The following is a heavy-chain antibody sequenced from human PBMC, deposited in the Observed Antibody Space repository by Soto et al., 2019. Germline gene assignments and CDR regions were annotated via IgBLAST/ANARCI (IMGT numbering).Heavy chain of an antibody. V-gene: IGHV4-61*08. CDR2: FYYSGST. CDR1: GGSVSSGGYY. Sequence: SETLSLTCTVSGGSVSSGGYYWSWVRQPPGRGLEWIGYFYYSGSTNYNPSLKSRVTISVDTSKDQFSLKLSSVTAADSAVYYCARGLGGSYSYWGQGTLVTVSS. D-gene: IGHD3-3*01. J-gene: IGHJ4*02. CDR3: ARGLGGSYSY.